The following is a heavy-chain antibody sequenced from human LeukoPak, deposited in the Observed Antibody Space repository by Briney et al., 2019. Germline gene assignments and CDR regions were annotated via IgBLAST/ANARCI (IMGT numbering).Heavy chain of an antibody. V-gene: IGHV3-48*04. CDR1: GFTFSSYS. CDR3: AGDSFFRKEFDY. Sequence: RGSLRLSCAASGFTFSSYSMNWVRQAPGKGLECVSYISSSSSTIYYADSVKGPFTPARENAKNSLYLQTNSLRAEDTAVYYCAGDSFFRKEFDYWGQGTLVTVSS. J-gene: IGHJ4*02. CDR2: ISSSSSTI.